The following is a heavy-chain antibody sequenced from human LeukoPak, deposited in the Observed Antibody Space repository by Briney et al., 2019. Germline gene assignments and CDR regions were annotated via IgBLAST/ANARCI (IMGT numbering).Heavy chain of an antibody. V-gene: IGHV1-2*02. CDR1: GYTFTGYY. CDR2: INPNSGGT. D-gene: IGHD4-17*01. J-gene: IGHJ4*02. CDR3: ARGRKDYGDYSYVY. Sequence: ASVKVCCKASGYTFTGYYMHWVRQAPGQGLEWMGWINPNSGGTNYAQKFQGRVTMTRDTSISTAYMELSRLRSDDTAVYYCARGRKDYGDYSYVYWGQGTLVTVSS.